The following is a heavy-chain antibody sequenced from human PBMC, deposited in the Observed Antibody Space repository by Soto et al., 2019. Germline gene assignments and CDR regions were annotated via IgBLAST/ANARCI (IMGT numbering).Heavy chain of an antibody. CDR1: GFTLSNAW. CDR2: IKNKMEGGTT. Sequence: WVSLRLSCAASGFTLSNAWVSWVRQAPGKGLEWVGRIKNKMEGGTTDYAAPVKGRFTISRDDSKNMLYLQMNSLITDDTAVYYCAPNWNLDYWGKGTLVTVSS. J-gene: IGHJ4*02. D-gene: IGHD2-8*01. CDR3: APNWNLDY. V-gene: IGHV3-15*01.